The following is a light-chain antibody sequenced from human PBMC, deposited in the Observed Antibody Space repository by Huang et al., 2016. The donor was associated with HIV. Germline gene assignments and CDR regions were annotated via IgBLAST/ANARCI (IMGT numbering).Light chain of an antibody. CDR3: QQYDNSPAWT. Sequence: EIVLTQSPGTLSLSPGERATLPCRASQSVSGSHLAWYQQKPGQAPRLLIYGASSRATGIPDRFSGSGSGTDFTLTISRLEPDDFAVYYCQQYDNSPAWTFGQGTKVEIK. CDR2: GAS. CDR1: QSVSGSH. V-gene: IGKV3-20*01. J-gene: IGKJ1*01.